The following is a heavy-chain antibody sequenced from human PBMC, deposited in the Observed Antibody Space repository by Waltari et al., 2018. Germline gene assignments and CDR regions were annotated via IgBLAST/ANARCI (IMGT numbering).Heavy chain of an antibody. D-gene: IGHD3-22*01. CDR1: GGSISSYY. V-gene: IGHV4-4*07. Sequence: QVQLQESGPGLVKPSETLSLTCTVSGGSISSYYWSWIRQPARKGLEWIGRSYTSGSTNYNPSLKSRVTMSVDTSKNQFSLKLSSVTAADTAVYYCARDDSSGDYYDSSGYHGLFDYWGQGTLVTVSS. CDR3: ARDDSSGDYYDSSGYHGLFDY. J-gene: IGHJ4*02. CDR2: SYTSGST.